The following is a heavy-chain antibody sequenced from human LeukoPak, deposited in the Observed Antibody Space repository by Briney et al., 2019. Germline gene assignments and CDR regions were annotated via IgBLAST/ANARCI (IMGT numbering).Heavy chain of an antibody. D-gene: IGHD3-10*01. CDR1: GASISSSAYY. J-gene: IGHJ4*02. V-gene: IGHV4-39*01. Sequence: PSETLSLTCIISGASISSSAYYWGWIRQPPGKGLEWIGTIYYSGSTYYNPSLKSRVTISIDTSKNQFSLKLSSVTAADTAVYFCARLVWVNFYGFLPRERHTLYFDYWGQGTLVTVSS. CDR2: IYYSGST. CDR3: ARLVWVNFYGFLPRERHTLYFDY.